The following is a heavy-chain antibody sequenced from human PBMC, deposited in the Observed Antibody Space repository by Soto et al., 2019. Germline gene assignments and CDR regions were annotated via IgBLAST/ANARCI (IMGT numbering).Heavy chain of an antibody. CDR1: GGSFSGFY. CDR2: INHSGST. D-gene: IGHD3-22*01. V-gene: IGHV4-34*09. CDR3: ASDALSRDSI. Sequence: SETLSLTCAVYGGSFSGFYWSWIRLPPGKGLEWIGEINHSGSTNYNPSLESRVTISVDTSKNQFSLKLSSVTAADTAVYYCASDALSRDSIWGQGTLVTVSS. J-gene: IGHJ4*02.